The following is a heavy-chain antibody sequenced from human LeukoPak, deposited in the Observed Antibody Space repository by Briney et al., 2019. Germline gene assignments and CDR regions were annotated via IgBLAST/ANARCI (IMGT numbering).Heavy chain of an antibody. CDR1: GGSFSGYY. J-gene: IGHJ4*02. CDR2: INHSGST. V-gene: IGHV4-34*01. CDR3: ARGYSSGWYSTRGRFDY. D-gene: IGHD6-19*01. Sequence: PSETLSLTCAVYGGSFSGYYWSWIRQPPGKGLEWIGEINHSGSTNYNPSLKSRVTISADTSKNQFSLKLSSVTAADTAVYYCARGYSSGWYSTRGRFDYWGQGTLVTVSS.